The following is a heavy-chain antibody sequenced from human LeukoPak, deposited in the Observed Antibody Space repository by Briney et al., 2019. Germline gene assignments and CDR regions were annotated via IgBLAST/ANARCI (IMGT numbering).Heavy chain of an antibody. D-gene: IGHD2-2*02. CDR1: GFTFSNYW. V-gene: IGHV3-7*01. J-gene: IGHJ4*02. CDR2: IEQDGGEK. CDR3: ARDHTYCSSSDCYIDY. Sequence: GGSLRLSCAASGFTFSNYWMRWVRQAPGKGLEWVADIEQDGGEKYYVDSVKGRFTISRDNAKNSLFLQLNSLRAEDTAVYYCARDHTYCSSSDCYIDYWGQGTLVTVSS.